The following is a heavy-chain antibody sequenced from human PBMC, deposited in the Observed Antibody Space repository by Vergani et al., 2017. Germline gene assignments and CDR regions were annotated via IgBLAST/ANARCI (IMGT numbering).Heavy chain of an antibody. CDR2: ISAYNGNT. D-gene: IGHD2-2*01. Sequence: QVQLVQSGAEVKKPGASVKVSCKASGYTFTSYGISWVRQAPGQGLEWMGWISAYNGNTNYAQKLQGRVTMTTDTSTSTAYMELRSLRSDDTAVYYCATDSWGYCSSTSCYLPYYFDYWGQGTLVTVSS. CDR3: ATDSWGYCSSTSCYLPYYFDY. J-gene: IGHJ4*02. V-gene: IGHV1-18*01. CDR1: GYTFTSYG.